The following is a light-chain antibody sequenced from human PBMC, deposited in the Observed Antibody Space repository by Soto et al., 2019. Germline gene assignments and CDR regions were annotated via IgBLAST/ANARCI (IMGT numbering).Light chain of an antibody. Sequence: EIVLTQSPGTLSLSPRERATLSCRASQSIGNNYLAWYQHKPGQAPRLLIYGASNRAPGIPDRFSGSGSGTDFPLTIRRLEPEDFAIYYCQQYAASPRTFGQGTQVEVQ. CDR1: QSIGNNY. CDR3: QQYAASPRT. CDR2: GAS. V-gene: IGKV3-20*01. J-gene: IGKJ1*01.